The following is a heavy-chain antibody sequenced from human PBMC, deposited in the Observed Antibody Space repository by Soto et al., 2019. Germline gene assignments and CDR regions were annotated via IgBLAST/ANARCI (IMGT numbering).Heavy chain of an antibody. V-gene: IGHV5-51*01. J-gene: IGHJ5*02. CDR2: IYPGDSDT. D-gene: IGHD6-13*01. Sequence: GESLKISCKGSGYSFTSYLIGWVRQMPGKGLEWMGIIYPGDSDTRYSPSFQGQVTISADKSISTAYLQWSSLKASDTAIYYCARHGWIATAGKGRGNWFDPWGQGTLVTVSS. CDR3: ARHGWIATAGKGRGNWFDP. CDR1: GYSFTSYL.